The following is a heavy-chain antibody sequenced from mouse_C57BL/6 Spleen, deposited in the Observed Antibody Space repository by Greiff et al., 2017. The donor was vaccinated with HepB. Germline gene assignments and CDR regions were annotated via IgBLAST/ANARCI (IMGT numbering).Heavy chain of an antibody. CDR2: IYPGDGDT. V-gene: IGHV1-82*01. CDR3: ARGRDY. J-gene: IGHJ2*01. Sequence: QVQLQQSGPELVKPGASVKISCKASGYAFSSSWMDWVKQRPGKGLEWIGRIYPGDGDTNYNGKFKGTATLTADKSSSTAYMQLSSLTSEDSAVYFCARGRDYWGQGTTLTVSS. CDR1: GYAFSSSW.